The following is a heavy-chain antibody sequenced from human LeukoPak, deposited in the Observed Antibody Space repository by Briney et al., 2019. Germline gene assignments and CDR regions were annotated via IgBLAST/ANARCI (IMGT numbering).Heavy chain of an antibody. CDR3: ARGSYYDDSSGLAPDY. V-gene: IGHV3-20*04. D-gene: IGHD3-22*01. CDR2: VNWNGGST. CDR1: GFTFDDYD. Sequence: RTGGSLRLSCAASGFTFDDYDMSWARQAPGEGLEWVSGVNWNGGSTGYADSVKGRFTISRDNAKNSLYLQMNSLRAEDTALYYCARGSYYDDSSGLAPDYWGQGTLVTVSS. J-gene: IGHJ4*02.